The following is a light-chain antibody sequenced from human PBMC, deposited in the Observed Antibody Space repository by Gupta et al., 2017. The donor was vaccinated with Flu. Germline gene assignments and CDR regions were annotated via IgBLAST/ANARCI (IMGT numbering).Light chain of an antibody. CDR1: SSNIGSNP. J-gene: IGLJ3*02. V-gene: IGLV1-44*01. Sequence: QSVLTQPPSASGTPGQRVTISCSGSSSNIGSNPVNWYQQLPGAAPKLLIYGTDQRPSGVPDRFSGSKSGTSASLAXSXLQSEDXADYYCAAWDDTLNGLFGGGTKLTVL. CDR2: GTD. CDR3: AAWDDTLNGL.